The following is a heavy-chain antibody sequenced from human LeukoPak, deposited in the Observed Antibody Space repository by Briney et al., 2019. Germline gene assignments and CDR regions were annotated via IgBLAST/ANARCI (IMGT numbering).Heavy chain of an antibody. J-gene: IGHJ4*02. CDR3: ARGNILTGYEY. Sequence: GGSLRLSCAASGXTFSSYDMHWVRQSTGKGLEWVFAICFAGDTYYAGYVKGRFTISRENAKNSLYLQMNSLRAGDTAVYYCARGNILTGYEYWGQGTLVTVSS. CDR2: ICFAGDT. CDR1: GXTFSSYD. D-gene: IGHD3-9*01. V-gene: IGHV3-13*04.